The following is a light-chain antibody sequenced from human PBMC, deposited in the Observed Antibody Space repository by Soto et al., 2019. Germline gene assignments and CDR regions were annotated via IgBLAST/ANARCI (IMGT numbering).Light chain of an antibody. Sequence: DIQMTQSPSSLSASVGDRVTITCRASQDIYSFLAWFQQKPGKAPKSLIYAASSVQSGVPSRFSGSGSGTDFTLTISSLQPEDSATYYCQQYHACPRTFGQGTKVEIK. CDR1: QDIYSF. J-gene: IGKJ1*01. CDR2: AAS. CDR3: QQYHACPRT. V-gene: IGKV1-16*01.